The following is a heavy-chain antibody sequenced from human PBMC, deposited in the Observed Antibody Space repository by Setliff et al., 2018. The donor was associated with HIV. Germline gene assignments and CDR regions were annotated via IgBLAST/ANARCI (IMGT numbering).Heavy chain of an antibody. CDR2: INHSGST. Sequence: SETLSLTCAVYGGSFSGFYWSWIRQPPGKGLEWIGEINHSGSTNYNPSLKSRVTISVDTSKNQFSLKLSSVTAADTAVYYCARVEAKIRGATYGMDVWGQGTTVTVSS. D-gene: IGHD3-10*01. J-gene: IGHJ6*02. CDR1: GGSFSGFY. CDR3: ARVEAKIRGATYGMDV. V-gene: IGHV4-34*01.